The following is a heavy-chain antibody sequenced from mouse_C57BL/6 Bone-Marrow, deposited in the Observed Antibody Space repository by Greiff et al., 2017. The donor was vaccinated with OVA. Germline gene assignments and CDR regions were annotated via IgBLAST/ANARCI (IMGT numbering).Heavy chain of an antibody. CDR2: IDPETGGT. V-gene: IGHV1-15*01. CDR1: GYTFTDYE. J-gene: IGHJ3*01. Sequence: VQLQQSGAELVRPGASVTLSCKASGYTFTDYEMHWVKQTPVHGLEWIGAIDPETGGTAYNQKFKGKAILTADKSSSTAYMELRSLTSEDSAVYYCTRKRYYGSSPWFAYWGQGTLVTVSA. CDR3: TRKRYYGSSPWFAY. D-gene: IGHD1-1*01.